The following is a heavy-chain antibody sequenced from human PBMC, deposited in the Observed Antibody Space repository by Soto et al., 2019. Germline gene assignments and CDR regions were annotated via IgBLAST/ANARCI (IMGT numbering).Heavy chain of an antibody. CDR1: GGSVNSDYYY. CDR3: ARESSNSPAAFDF. J-gene: IGHJ4*02. V-gene: IGHV4-61*01. D-gene: IGHD6-6*01. CDR2: IYHTGST. Sequence: ASETLSLTCTVSGGSVNSDYYYWSWIRQPPGKGLEWIEYIYHTGSTNYNPSLKSRVTISVDTSRNQFSLKLTSVTAADTAVFYCARESSNSPAAFDFWGQGTLVTVSS.